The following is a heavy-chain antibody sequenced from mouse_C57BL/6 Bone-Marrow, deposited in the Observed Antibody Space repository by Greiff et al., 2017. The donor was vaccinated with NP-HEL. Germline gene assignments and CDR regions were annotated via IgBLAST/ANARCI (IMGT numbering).Heavy chain of an antibody. CDR3: ASTAVVAYYAMDY. V-gene: IGHV2-2*01. D-gene: IGHD1-1*01. Sequence: QVQLKQSGPGLVQPSQSLSITCTVSGFSLTSYGVHWVRQSPGKGLEWLGVIWSGGSTDYNAAFISRLSISKDNSKSQVFFKMNSLQADDTAIYSCASTAVVAYYAMDYWGQGTSVTVSA. J-gene: IGHJ4*01. CDR1: GFSLTSYG. CDR2: IWSGGST.